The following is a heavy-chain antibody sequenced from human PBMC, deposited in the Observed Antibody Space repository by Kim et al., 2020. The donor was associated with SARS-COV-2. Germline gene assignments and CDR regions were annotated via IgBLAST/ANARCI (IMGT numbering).Heavy chain of an antibody. CDR2: ISSSSSYI. CDR1: GFTFSSYS. J-gene: IGHJ4*02. Sequence: EGSLRLSCAASGFTFSSYSMNWVRQAPGKGLEWVSSISSSSSYIYYADSVKGRFTISRDNAKNSLYLQMNSLRAEDTAVYYCARGSTKGSYVSFDYWGQGTLVTVSS. CDR3: ARGSTKGSYVSFDY. D-gene: IGHD3-16*01. V-gene: IGHV3-21*01.